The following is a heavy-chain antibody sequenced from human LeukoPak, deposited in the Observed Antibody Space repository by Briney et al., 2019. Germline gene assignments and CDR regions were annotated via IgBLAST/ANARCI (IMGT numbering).Heavy chain of an antibody. J-gene: IGHJ4*02. CDR2: INPNSGGT. CDR3: ATEGPVVPAAVDY. CDR1: GYTFTGYY. Sequence: ASVKVSCKASGYTFTGYYMHWVRQAPGQRLEWMGWINPNSGGTNYAQKFQGRVTMTRDTSISKAYMELSRLRSDDTAVYYCATEGPVVPAAVDYWGQGTLVTVSS. D-gene: IGHD2-2*01. V-gene: IGHV1-2*02.